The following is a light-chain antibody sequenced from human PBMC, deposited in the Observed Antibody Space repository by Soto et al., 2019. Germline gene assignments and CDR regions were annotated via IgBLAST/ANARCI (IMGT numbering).Light chain of an antibody. CDR1: QNINSW. CDR2: EAS. Sequence: DIHMTQSPSTLSASVGDRVTITCRASQNINSWLAWYQQKPGKAPKLLIYEASTLERGVPSRFGGSGSGTEFTLTISSLQSDDFGTYYCQQYNAYSWTFGQGTTGDIK. J-gene: IGKJ1*01. V-gene: IGKV1-5*03. CDR3: QQYNAYSWT.